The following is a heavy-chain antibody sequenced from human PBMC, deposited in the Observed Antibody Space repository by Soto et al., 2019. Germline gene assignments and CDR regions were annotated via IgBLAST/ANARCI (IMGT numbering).Heavy chain of an antibody. Sequence: KPSETLSLTCTVSGGSISSGDYYWSWIRQPPGKGLEWIGYIYYSGSTYYNPSLKSRVTISADTSKNQFSLKLSSETAADTAVYYCARVRRDVYCISTSCYVFDYWGQGTLVTVSS. J-gene: IGHJ4*02. V-gene: IGHV4-30-4*01. CDR3: ARVRRDVYCISTSCYVFDY. CDR2: IYYSGST. CDR1: GGSISSGDYY. D-gene: IGHD2-2*01.